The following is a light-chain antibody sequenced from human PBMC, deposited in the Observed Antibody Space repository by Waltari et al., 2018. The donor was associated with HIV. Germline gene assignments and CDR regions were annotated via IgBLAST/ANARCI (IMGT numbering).Light chain of an antibody. Sequence: QSALTQPAPVSGSPGPSIPISCTGSGSDIGGSTFVSWYQHYPGKAPKLIIYDVIRRPSVVSNRFSGSKSGNTASLTISGLRAEDEADYYCSSYTSITLIFGGGTKLTVL. J-gene: IGLJ2*01. V-gene: IGLV2-14*03. CDR2: DVI. CDR3: SSYTSITLI. CDR1: GSDIGGSTF.